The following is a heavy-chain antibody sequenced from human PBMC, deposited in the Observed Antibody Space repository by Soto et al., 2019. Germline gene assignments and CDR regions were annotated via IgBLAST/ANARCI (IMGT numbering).Heavy chain of an antibody. CDR3: AHAGDYDLLTFDH. V-gene: IGHV2-70*04. D-gene: IGHD4-17*01. Sequence: SGPTLVNPTQTLTLTCTFSGFSLSTSGMRVSWIRQPPGKALEWLARIDWDDDKFYSASLHTRLTISKDTSKYQVVLTMTNMDPMDTATYFCAHAGDYDLLTFDHWGPGTLVTVSS. CDR2: IDWDDDK. J-gene: IGHJ4*02. CDR1: GFSLSTSGMR.